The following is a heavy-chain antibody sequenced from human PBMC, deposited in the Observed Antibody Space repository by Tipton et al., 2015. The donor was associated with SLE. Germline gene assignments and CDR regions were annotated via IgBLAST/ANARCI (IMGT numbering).Heavy chain of an antibody. V-gene: IGHV4-34*01. CDR1: GGSFSGYY. J-gene: IGHJ4*02. Sequence: LRLSCTAYGGSFSGYYWTWIRQPPGKGLEWIGEISHSGSTVYNPSLKSRVTISLDTSKYFSLELSSVTAADTAMYYCATGYCSGGTCHGFQYWGQGVLVAVSS. CDR3: ATGYCSGGTCHGFQY. D-gene: IGHD2-15*01. CDR2: ISHSGST.